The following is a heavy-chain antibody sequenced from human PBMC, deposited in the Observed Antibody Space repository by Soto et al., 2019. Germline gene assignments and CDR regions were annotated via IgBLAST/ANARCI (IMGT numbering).Heavy chain of an antibody. D-gene: IGHD3-22*01. CDR1: GFRFSDYC. V-gene: IGHV3-30*03. CDR2: ISFDGNNK. Sequence: QVQLVQTGGGAVLPGRSLSLSCAASGFRFSDYCMHWVRQAPGKGLEWVAVISFDGNNKYYADSVKGRFTISRDNSKNTLYLQMEGLRVEDTAVYDCARGGRSGSSGYYNPSFDYWGQGTLVSVSS. CDR3: ARGGRSGSSGYYNPSFDY. J-gene: IGHJ4*02.